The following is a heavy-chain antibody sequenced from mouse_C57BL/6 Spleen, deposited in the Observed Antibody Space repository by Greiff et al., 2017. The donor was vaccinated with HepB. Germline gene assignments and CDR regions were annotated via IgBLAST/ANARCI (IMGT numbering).Heavy chain of an antibody. V-gene: IGHV1-72*01. CDR1: GYTFTSYW. D-gene: IGHD1-1*01. CDR3: ARSIYYYGSSLFFDY. CDR2: IDPNSGGT. Sequence: VQLQQPGAELVKPGASVKLSCKASGYTFTSYWMHWVKQRPGRGLEWIGRIDPNSGGTKYNEKFKSKATLTVDKPSSTAYMQLSSLTSEDSAVYYWARSIYYYGSSLFFDYWGQGTTLTVSS. J-gene: IGHJ2*01.